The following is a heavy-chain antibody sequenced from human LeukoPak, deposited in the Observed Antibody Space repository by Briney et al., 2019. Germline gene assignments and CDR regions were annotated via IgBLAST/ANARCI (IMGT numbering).Heavy chain of an antibody. CDR3: ANLLGYCSGGSCYSDF. V-gene: IGHV3-23*01. Sequence: PGGSLRLSCAASGFTFSSYAMSWVRQAPGKGLEWVSAISGSGGNTYYADSVKGRFTISRDNSKNTLYLQMNSLRAEDTAVYYCANLLGYCSGGSCYSDFWGQGTLVTVSS. CDR1: GFTFSSYA. D-gene: IGHD2-15*01. CDR2: ISGSGGNT. J-gene: IGHJ4*02.